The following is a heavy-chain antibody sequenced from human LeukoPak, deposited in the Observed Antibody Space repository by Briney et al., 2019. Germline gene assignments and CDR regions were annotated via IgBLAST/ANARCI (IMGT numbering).Heavy chain of an antibody. J-gene: IGHJ4*02. CDR3: AKDGKVRGVIDGIDY. V-gene: IGHV3-23*01. CDR2: ISGSGSST. Sequence: PGGSLRLSCAVSGFTFSSYAMSWVRQAPGMGLEWVSAISGSGSSTYYADSVKGRFTISRDNSKNALYLQMNSLRAEDTAVYYCAKDGKVRGVIDGIDYWGQGTLVTVSS. D-gene: IGHD3-10*01. CDR1: GFTFSSYA.